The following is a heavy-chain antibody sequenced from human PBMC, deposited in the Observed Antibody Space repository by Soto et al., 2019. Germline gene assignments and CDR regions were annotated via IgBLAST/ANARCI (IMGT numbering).Heavy chain of an antibody. D-gene: IGHD1-26*01. CDR1: GFTVSRNY. J-gene: IGHJ6*02. CDR2: IYSGGST. CDR3: ATSTMGPYYYGMDV. V-gene: IGHV3-66*01. Sequence: EVPLVESGGGLVQPGGSLRLSCAASGFTVSRNYMSWVRQAPGKGLEWVSVIYSGGSTYYADSVKGRFTISRDNSKNTLYLQMNSLRAEDTAVYYCATSTMGPYYYGMDVWGQGTTVTVSS.